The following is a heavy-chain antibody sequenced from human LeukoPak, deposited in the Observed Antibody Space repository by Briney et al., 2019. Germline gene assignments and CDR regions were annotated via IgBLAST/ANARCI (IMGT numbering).Heavy chain of an antibody. CDR1: GYTLTELS. J-gene: IGHJ4*02. V-gene: IGHV1-24*01. CDR3: ATGIAGCSSTSCYPDY. D-gene: IGHD2-2*01. Sequence: ALVKVSCKVSGYTLTELSMHWVRQAPGKGLEWMGGFDPEDGETIYAQKFQGRVTMTEDTSTDTAYMELSSLRSEDTAVYYCATGIAGCSSTSCYPDYWGQGTLVTVSS. CDR2: FDPEDGET.